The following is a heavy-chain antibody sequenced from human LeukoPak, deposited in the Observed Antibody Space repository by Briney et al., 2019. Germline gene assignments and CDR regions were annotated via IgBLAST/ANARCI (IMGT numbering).Heavy chain of an antibody. CDR2: IYHTGST. CDR1: GDSIATGGYY. D-gene: IGHD2-21*02. J-gene: IGHJ4*02. V-gene: IGHV4-31*02. CDR3: ARGGVVVTALRFDY. Sequence: SETLSLTCIVSGDSIATGGYYWGWIRQFPGKGLEWLGYIYHTGSTIYNPSLKSRLSMSVDSSKTQFSLHLNSATAADTAVYFCARGGVVVTALRFDYWGQGALVTVSS.